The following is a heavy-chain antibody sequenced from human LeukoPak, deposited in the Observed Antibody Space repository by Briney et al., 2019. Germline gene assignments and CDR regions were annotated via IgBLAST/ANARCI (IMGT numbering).Heavy chain of an antibody. Sequence: PSETLSLTCTVSGGSISSYYWSWLRQPPGKGLERIAYIYYSGSTNYNPSLKSRVTISVDTSKNQFSLKLSSVTAADTAVYYCARHKQQAGISPGWFDPWGQGTLVTVSS. J-gene: IGHJ5*02. CDR2: IYYSGST. CDR1: GGSISSYY. CDR3: ARHKQQAGISPGWFDP. V-gene: IGHV4-59*08. D-gene: IGHD3-3*02.